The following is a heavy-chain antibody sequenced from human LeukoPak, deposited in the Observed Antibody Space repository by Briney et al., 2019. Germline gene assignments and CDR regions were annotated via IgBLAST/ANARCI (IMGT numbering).Heavy chain of an antibody. CDR3: ARYYYDSSGYLDY. D-gene: IGHD3-22*01. CDR2: ITGTGGST. CDR1: GFTFASYA. V-gene: IGHV3-23*01. Sequence: GGSLRLSCAASGFTFASYAMSWVRQAPGKGLEWVSCITGTGGSTYYADSVKGRFTISRDKSKNTLYLEMNSLRAEDTAVYYCARYYYDSSGYLDYWGQGTLVTVSS. J-gene: IGHJ4*02.